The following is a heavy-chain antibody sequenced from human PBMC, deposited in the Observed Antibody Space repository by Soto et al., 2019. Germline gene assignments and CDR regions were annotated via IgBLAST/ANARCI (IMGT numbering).Heavy chain of an antibody. V-gene: IGHV4-4*02. CDR2: IHHSGST. CDR3: SRRKLAMMYVAWVDP. CDR1: GDSISSRNW. J-gene: IGHJ5*02. D-gene: IGHD2-8*01. Sequence: QVQLQESGPGLVKPSETLSLTCAVSGDSISSRNWWSWVRQTPGEGREYTGEIHHSGSTNYNPSLKCPASLTVDKPQNQSSLHPNSVTAEDTAFYHRSRRKLAMMYVAWVDPWGQANVVTVSS.